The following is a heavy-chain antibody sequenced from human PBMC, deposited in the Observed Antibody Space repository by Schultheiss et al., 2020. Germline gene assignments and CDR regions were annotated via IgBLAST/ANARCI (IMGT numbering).Heavy chain of an antibody. J-gene: IGHJ6*02. CDR2: IGTAGDT. Sequence: GGSLRLSCAASGFTFSSYDMHWVRQATGKGLEWVSAIGTAGDTYYPGSVKGRFTISRDNSKNTLYLQMNSLRAEDTAVYYCAKDRSVVVPEYGMDVWGQGTTVTVSS. V-gene: IGHV3-13*01. CDR1: GFTFSSYD. CDR3: AKDRSVVVPEYGMDV. D-gene: IGHD2-15*01.